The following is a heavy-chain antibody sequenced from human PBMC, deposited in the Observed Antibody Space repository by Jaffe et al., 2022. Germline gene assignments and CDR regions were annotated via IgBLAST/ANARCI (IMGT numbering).Heavy chain of an antibody. CDR2: IYWNDDK. J-gene: IGHJ5*02. Sequence: QITLKESGPTLVKPTQTLTLTCTFSGFSLSTSGVGVGWIRQPPGKALEWLALIYWNDDKRYSPSLKSRLTITKDTSKNQVVLTMTNMDPVDTATYYCAHPVSFPGHNWFDPWGQGTLVTVSS. V-gene: IGHV2-5*01. CDR1: GFSLSTSGVG. CDR3: AHPVSFPGHNWFDP.